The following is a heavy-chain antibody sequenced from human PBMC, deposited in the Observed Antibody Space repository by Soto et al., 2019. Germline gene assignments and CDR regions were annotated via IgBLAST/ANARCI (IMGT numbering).Heavy chain of an antibody. Sequence: SETLSLTCTVYGGNFIGYYWSWIRQPPGKGLEWIGEINHSGSTNYNPSLKSRVTISVDTSKNQFSLKLSSVTAADTAVYYCARGNRQLGNYYYYGMDVWGQGTTVTVSS. V-gene: IGHV4-34*01. CDR3: ARGNRQLGNYYYYGMDV. J-gene: IGHJ6*02. CDR2: INHSGST. CDR1: GGNFIGYY. D-gene: IGHD6-6*01.